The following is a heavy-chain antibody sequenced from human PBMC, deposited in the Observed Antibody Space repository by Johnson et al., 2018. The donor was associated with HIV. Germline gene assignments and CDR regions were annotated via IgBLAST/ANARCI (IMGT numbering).Heavy chain of an antibody. CDR2: IKQDGSEK. V-gene: IGHV3-7*01. CDR1: GFTFSSYW. Sequence: VQLVESGGGLVQPGGSLRLSCAASGFTFSSYWMSWVRQAPGKGLEWVANIKQDGSEKYYADSVQGRVTISRDNSKNTLYLQMNSLRAEDTAVYHCARVEGGSSSNAFDIWGQGTMVTVSS. D-gene: IGHD6-13*01. J-gene: IGHJ3*02. CDR3: ARVEGGSSSNAFDI.